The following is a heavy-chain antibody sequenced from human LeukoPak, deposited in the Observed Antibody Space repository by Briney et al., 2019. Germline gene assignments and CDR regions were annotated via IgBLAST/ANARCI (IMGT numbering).Heavy chain of an antibody. Sequence: GGSLRLSCAASGFTVSSNYMSWVRQAPGKGLEWVSVIYSGGSTYYADSVKGRFTISRDNSKNTLYLQMNSLRAEDTAVYYCARDLRDSSGYYYWFDPWGQGTLVTVSS. J-gene: IGHJ5*02. CDR3: ARDLRDSSGYYYWFDP. CDR1: GFTVSSNY. CDR2: IYSGGST. V-gene: IGHV3-66*01. D-gene: IGHD3-22*01.